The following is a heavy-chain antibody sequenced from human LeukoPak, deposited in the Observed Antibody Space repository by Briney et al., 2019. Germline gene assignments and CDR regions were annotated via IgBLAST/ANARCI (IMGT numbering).Heavy chain of an antibody. V-gene: IGHV1-58*02. D-gene: IGHD6-13*01. J-gene: IGHJ6*02. CDR1: GFTFISSA. Sequence: ASVKVSCKASGFTFISSAIQWVRQRRGQRLEWIGWIVVGTGNTNYAQKLQERVTITRDMSTSTAYMELSSLRSEDTAVYYCAATISADTDYYGMDVWGQGTTVTVSS. CDR2: IVVGTGNT. CDR3: AATISADTDYYGMDV.